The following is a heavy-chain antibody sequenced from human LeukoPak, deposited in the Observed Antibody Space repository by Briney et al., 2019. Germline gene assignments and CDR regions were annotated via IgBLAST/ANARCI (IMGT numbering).Heavy chain of an antibody. CDR3: ARDPRGGTSRDNWFDP. D-gene: IGHD1-1*01. J-gene: IGHJ5*02. CDR1: GGSLSSYY. CDR2: IYYSGST. Sequence: SETLSLTCNVSGGSLSSYYWDWLRQPPGKGLEWIGYIYYSGSTNYNPSLKSRVTISVDTSKNQFSLRLNSVTAADTAVYYCARDPRGGTSRDNWFDPWGQGTLVTVSS. V-gene: IGHV4-59*01.